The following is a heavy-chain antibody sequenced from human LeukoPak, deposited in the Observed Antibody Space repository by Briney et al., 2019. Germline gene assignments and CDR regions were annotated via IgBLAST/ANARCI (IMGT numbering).Heavy chain of an antibody. V-gene: IGHV4-39*01. J-gene: IGHJ4*02. Sequence: SETLSLTCTVSGGSISSSSYYWGWIRQPPGKGLEWIGSIDYSGSTYYNPSLNSRTTISVDTSKNQFSLKLSSVTAADTAVYFCARHGMVVVPAAIPHWGQGTLVTVSS. D-gene: IGHD2-2*02. CDR1: GGSISSSSYY. CDR2: IDYSGST. CDR3: ARHGMVVVPAAIPH.